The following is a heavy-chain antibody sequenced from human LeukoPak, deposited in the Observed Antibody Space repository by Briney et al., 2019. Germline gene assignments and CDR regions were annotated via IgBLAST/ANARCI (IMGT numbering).Heavy chain of an antibody. CDR3: VGTIAYRGSEY. V-gene: IGHV3-53*01. J-gene: IGHJ4*02. CDR1: GFTVSSNY. D-gene: IGHD1-7*01. CDR2: IYSGGST. Sequence: GGSLRLSCAASGFTVSSNYMSWVRQAPGKGLEWVSVIYSGGSTYYADSMKGRFTISRDNSKNTLYLQMNSLRAEDTAVYYCVGTIAYRGSEYWGQGALVTVSS.